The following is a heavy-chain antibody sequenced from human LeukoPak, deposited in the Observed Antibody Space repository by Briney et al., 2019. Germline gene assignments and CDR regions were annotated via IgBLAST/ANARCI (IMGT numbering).Heavy chain of an antibody. CDR1: GFTFSSYA. D-gene: IGHD6-13*01. V-gene: IGHV3-23*01. J-gene: IGHJ4*02. CDR3: AKRGIAAAASFDY. Sequence: GGSLRLSCAASGFTFSSYAMSWVRQAPGKGLEWVSTISGNGDYTYYADSVKGRFTISRDNSKNTLYLQMNSLRAGDTAVYYCAKRGIAAAASFDYWGQGTLVSVSS. CDR2: ISGNGDYT.